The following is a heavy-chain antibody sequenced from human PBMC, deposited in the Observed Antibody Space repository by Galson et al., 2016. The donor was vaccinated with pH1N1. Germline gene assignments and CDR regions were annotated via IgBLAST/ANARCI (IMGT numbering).Heavy chain of an antibody. CDR2: ISGGGGST. CDR1: GITFTNFG. D-gene: IGHD3-22*01. J-gene: IGHJ6*02. V-gene: IGHV3-23*01. Sequence: SLRLSCAVSGITFTNFGMSWLRQAPGKGLEWISAISGGGGSTYHADSVKGRFTISRDNSKNTLNLQMSSLRAEDTAVYYCAKHDGSGYYYSRRLHWGQGTTVTVSS. CDR3: AKHDGSGYYYSRRLH.